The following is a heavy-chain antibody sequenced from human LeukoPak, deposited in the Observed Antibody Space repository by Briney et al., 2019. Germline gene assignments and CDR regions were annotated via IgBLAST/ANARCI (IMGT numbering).Heavy chain of an antibody. CDR2: ISSSSSYI. CDR1: GFTFSSYS. J-gene: IGHJ3*02. CDR3: AREGAAAGTEAFDI. Sequence: GGSLRLSCAASGFTFSSYSMNWVRQAPGKGLEWVSSISSSSSYIYYADSVKGRFTISRDNAKNSLYLQMNSLRAEDTAVYYCAREGAAAGTEAFDIWGQGTMVTVS. V-gene: IGHV3-21*01. D-gene: IGHD6-13*01.